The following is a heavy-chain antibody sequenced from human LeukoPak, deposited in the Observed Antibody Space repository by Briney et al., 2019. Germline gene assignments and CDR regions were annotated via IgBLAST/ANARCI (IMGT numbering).Heavy chain of an antibody. J-gene: IGHJ4*02. CDR3: ARDCSGGSCYPDY. CDR1: GFTFSDYY. CDR2: TSSSGSTI. Sequence: GGSLRLSCAASGFTFSDYYMSWIRQAPGKGLEWVSYTSSSGSTIYYADSVKGRFTISRDNAKNSLYLQMNSLRAEDTAVYYCARDCSGGSCYPDYWGQGTLVTVSS. D-gene: IGHD2-15*01. V-gene: IGHV3-11*04.